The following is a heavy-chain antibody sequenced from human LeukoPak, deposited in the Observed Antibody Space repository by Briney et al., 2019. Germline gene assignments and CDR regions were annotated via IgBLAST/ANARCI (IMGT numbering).Heavy chain of an antibody. J-gene: IGHJ5*02. D-gene: IGHD2-2*01. Sequence: SETLSLTCAVSGGSISSSNWWSWVRQPPGKGLEWIGEIYHSGSTNYNPSLKSRVTISVDKSKNQFSLKLSSVTAADTAVYYCARRLGYCSSTSCLNWFDPWGQGTLVTVSS. CDR2: IYHSGST. V-gene: IGHV4-4*02. CDR1: GGSISSSNW. CDR3: ARRLGYCSSTSCLNWFDP.